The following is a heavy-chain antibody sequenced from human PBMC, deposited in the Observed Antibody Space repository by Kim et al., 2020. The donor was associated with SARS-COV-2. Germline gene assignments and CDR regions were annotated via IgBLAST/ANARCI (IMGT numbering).Heavy chain of an antibody. J-gene: IGHJ5*02. CDR2: IYWDDDK. V-gene: IGHV2-5*02. Sequence: SGPTLVNPTQTLTLTCTFSGFSLSTSGVGVGWIRQPPGKALEWLALIYWDDDKRYSPSLKSRLTITKDTSKNQVVLTMTNMDPVDTATYYCAHRRDRYYDFWRRGVWFDPWGQGTLVTVSS. CDR3: AHRRDRYYDFWRRGVWFDP. D-gene: IGHD3-3*01. CDR1: GFSLSTSGVG.